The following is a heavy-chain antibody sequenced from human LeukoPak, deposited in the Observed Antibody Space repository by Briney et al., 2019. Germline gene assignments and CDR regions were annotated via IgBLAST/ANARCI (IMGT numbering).Heavy chain of an antibody. CDR3: ARGTYADY. V-gene: IGHV3-23*01. Sequence: GGSLRLSCSASGFTFSSYGMSWVRQAPGKGLEWVSGISNSGGSTNYADSVKGRFTISRDNAKNTLYLQMNSLRAEDTAVYYCARGTYADYWGQGTLVTVSS. J-gene: IGHJ4*02. CDR1: GFTFSSYG. D-gene: IGHD2-8*01. CDR2: ISNSGGST.